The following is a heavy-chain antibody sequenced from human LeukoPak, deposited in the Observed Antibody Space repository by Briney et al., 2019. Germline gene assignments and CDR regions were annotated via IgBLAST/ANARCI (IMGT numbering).Heavy chain of an antibody. CDR2: IGSSGGGI. J-gene: IGHJ5*02. D-gene: IGHD2-2*01. CDR3: AKSSSTRLYNWFDP. Sequence: PGGSLRLSCAASGFTFSTYTMYWVRHPPGKRLEWVSIIGSSGGGIHYADSVKGRFTISRDNSKNALYLQMNSLRAEDTAVYYCAKSSSTRLYNWFDPWGQGTLVTVSS. CDR1: GFTFSTYT. V-gene: IGHV3-23*01.